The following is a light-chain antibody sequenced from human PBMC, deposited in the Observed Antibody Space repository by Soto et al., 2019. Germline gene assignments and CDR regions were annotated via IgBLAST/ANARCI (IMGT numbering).Light chain of an antibody. Sequence: SYELTEPPSVSVAPGKTASVACGGSNIGSKSVHWYQQKSGQAPVLAMYYDSDRPSGIPERFSGSNSGNTATLTISRVEAGDEADYYCQVWDISSGHVVFGGGTKLTVL. V-gene: IGLV3-21*01. CDR2: YDS. J-gene: IGLJ3*02. CDR1: NIGSKS. CDR3: QVWDISSGHVV.